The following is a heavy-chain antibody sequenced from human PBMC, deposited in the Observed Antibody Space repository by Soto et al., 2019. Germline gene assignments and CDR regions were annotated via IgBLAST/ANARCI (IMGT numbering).Heavy chain of an antibody. D-gene: IGHD6-19*01. CDR2: IYYSGST. V-gene: IGHV4-59*01. CDR3: ARGAAVAGRFGY. J-gene: IGHJ4*02. Sequence: SETLSLTCTVSGGSFSNYYWSWIRQSPGKGLEWIGYIYYSGSTNYNPSLKSRVTISLDTSKNQLSLKLSPVTAADTAVYYCARGAAVAGRFGYWGQGALVTVSS. CDR1: GGSFSNYY.